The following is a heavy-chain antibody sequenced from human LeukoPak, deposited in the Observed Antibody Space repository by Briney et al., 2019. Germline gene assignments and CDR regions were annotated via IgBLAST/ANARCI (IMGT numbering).Heavy chain of an antibody. D-gene: IGHD3-16*01. CDR2: ISYDGSNK. CDR1: GFTFSSYA. Sequence: GGSLRLSCAASGFTFSSYAMHWVRQAPGKGLEWVAVISYDGSNKYYADSVKGRFTISRDNSKNTLYLQMNSLRAEDTAVYYCARDPSGDYVLDYWGQGTLVTVSS. V-gene: IGHV3-30-3*01. CDR3: ARDPSGDYVLDY. J-gene: IGHJ4*02.